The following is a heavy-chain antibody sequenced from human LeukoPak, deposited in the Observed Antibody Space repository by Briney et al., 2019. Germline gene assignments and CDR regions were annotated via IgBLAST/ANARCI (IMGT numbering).Heavy chain of an antibody. J-gene: IGHJ4*02. CDR3: TRHVYYGSGSTFDY. CDR1: GYTFTGYY. D-gene: IGHD3-10*01. CDR2: IRSKANSYAT. V-gene: IGHV3-73*01. Sequence: GASVKVSCKASGYTFTGYYMHWVRQASGKGLEWVGRIRSKANSYATAYAASVKGRFTISRDDSKNTAYLQMNSLKTEDTAVYYCTRHVYYGSGSTFDYWGQGTLVTVSS.